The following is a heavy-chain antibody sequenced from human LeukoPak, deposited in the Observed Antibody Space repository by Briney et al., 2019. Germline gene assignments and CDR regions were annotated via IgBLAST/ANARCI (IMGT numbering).Heavy chain of an antibody. CDR3: ARAPRTKLTGYHYWYFDL. Sequence: SETLSLTCTVSGGSISSYYWSWIRQPPGKGLEWIGYIYYSGSTNYNPSLKSRVTISVDTSKNQFSLRLSSVTAADTAVYYCARAPRTKLTGYHYWYFDLWGRGTLVTVSS. J-gene: IGHJ2*01. CDR2: IYYSGST. CDR1: GGSISSYY. V-gene: IGHV4-59*01. D-gene: IGHD3-9*01.